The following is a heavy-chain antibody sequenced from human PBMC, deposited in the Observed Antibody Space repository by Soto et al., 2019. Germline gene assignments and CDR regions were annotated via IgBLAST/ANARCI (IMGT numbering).Heavy chain of an antibody. CDR3: AKKSTDSSGYSDY. J-gene: IGHJ4*02. D-gene: IGHD2-2*01. Sequence: GGSLRLSFPPSGFTVTNYAMSWVRQAPGKGLEWVSGISGSGGSSYYADSVKGRFTISRDNSKNTLNLQMDSLRAEDTAVYYCAKKSTDSSGYSDYWGQGTVVTVSS. V-gene: IGHV3-23*01. CDR1: GFTVTNYA. CDR2: ISGSGGSS.